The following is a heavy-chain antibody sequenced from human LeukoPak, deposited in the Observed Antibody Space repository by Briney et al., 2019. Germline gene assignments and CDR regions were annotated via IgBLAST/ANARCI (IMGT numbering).Heavy chain of an antibody. V-gene: IGHV5-51*01. CDR2: IYPGDSYT. Sequence: GESLKISCKGSGYSFTSYWIGWVRQMPGKGLEWMGIIYPGDSYTRYSPSFQGQVTISADKSISTAYLQWSSLKASDTAMYYCATALGCSGGSCYFGFDYWGQGTLVTVSS. D-gene: IGHD2-15*01. CDR3: ATALGCSGGSCYFGFDY. J-gene: IGHJ4*02. CDR1: GYSFTSYW.